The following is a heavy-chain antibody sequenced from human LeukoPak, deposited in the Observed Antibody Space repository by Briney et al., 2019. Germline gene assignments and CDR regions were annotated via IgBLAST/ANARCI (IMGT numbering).Heavy chain of an antibody. J-gene: IGHJ4*02. V-gene: IGHV4-59*12. CDR3: ARGEYYYDSSGYDY. D-gene: IGHD3-22*01. Sequence: SETLSLTCTVSSGSISSYYWSWIRQPPGKGLEWIGYVYYSGSANYNPSLKSRVTISVDKSKNQFSLKLSSVTAADTAVYYCARGEYYYDSSGYDYWGQGTLVTVSS. CDR1: SGSISSYY. CDR2: VYYSGSA.